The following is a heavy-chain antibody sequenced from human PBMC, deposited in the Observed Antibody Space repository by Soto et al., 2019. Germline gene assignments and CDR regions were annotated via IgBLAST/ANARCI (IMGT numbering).Heavy chain of an antibody. CDR3: AKDRVYSYGEPFTPHTLNYYYGMDV. CDR2: IIPIFGTA. J-gene: IGHJ6*02. Sequence: QVQPVQSGAEVKKPGSSVKVSCKASGGTFSSYAISWVRQAPGQGLEWMGGIIPIFGTATYAQKFQGRVTLNADESTSTPYIELSSLRSDDTAVCYCAKDRVYSYGEPFTPHTLNYYYGMDVSVPETRVTASS. D-gene: IGHD5-18*01. V-gene: IGHV1-69*01. CDR1: GGTFSSYA.